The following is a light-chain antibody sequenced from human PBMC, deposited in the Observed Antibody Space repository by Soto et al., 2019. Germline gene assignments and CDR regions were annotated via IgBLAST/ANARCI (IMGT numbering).Light chain of an antibody. Sequence: QSALTQPASVSGSPGQSITISCTGTSSDVGGYNYVSWYQQHPGEAPKLMIYDVSNRPSGVSNRFSGSKSGNTASLTISGLQPEDEADYYCSSYTSSSTLKVFGTGTKLTVL. CDR3: SSYTSSSTLKV. V-gene: IGLV2-14*01. CDR1: SSDVGGYNY. J-gene: IGLJ1*01. CDR2: DVS.